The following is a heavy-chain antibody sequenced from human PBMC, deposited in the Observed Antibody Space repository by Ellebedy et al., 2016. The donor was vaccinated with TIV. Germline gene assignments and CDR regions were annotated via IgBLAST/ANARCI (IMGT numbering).Heavy chain of an antibody. V-gene: IGHV1-69*13. D-gene: IGHD5-24*01. CDR1: GGTLSTYA. CDR2: MIPVYGTT. CDR3: AGHGGGRWLQSPIDH. Sequence: AASVKVSCKASGGTLSTYAISWVRQAPGQGLEWMGEMIPVYGTTNYAQSFQGRVTITADELTSKCYMEFSSLTSEDTAVYYCAGHGGGRWLQSPIDHWGQGTVVTVST. J-gene: IGHJ4*02.